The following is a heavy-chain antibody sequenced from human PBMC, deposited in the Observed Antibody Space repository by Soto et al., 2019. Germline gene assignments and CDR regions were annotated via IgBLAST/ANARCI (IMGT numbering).Heavy chain of an antibody. CDR3: ARGGKWLRSYYFDY. D-gene: IGHD5-12*01. V-gene: IGHV4-59*01. CDR1: GGSISSYY. J-gene: IGHJ4*02. CDR2: IYYSGST. Sequence: SETLFLTCTVSGGSISSYYWSWIRQPPGKGLEWIGYIYYSGSTNYNPSLKSRVTISVDTSKNQFSLKLSSVTAADTAVYYCARGGKWLRSYYFDYWGQGTLVTVSS.